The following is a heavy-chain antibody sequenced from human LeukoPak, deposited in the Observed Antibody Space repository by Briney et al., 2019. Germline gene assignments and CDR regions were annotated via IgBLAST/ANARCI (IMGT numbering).Heavy chain of an antibody. D-gene: IGHD5-12*01. Sequence: PSETLSLTRTVSGGSISSGGYYWSWIRQHPGKGLEWIGYIYYSGSTYYNPSLKSRVTISVDTSKNQFSLKLSSVTAADTAVYYCARAVATLRSYYYYMDVWGKGATVTVSS. J-gene: IGHJ6*03. CDR2: IYYSGST. CDR3: ARAVATLRSYYYYMDV. V-gene: IGHV4-31*03. CDR1: GGSISSGGYY.